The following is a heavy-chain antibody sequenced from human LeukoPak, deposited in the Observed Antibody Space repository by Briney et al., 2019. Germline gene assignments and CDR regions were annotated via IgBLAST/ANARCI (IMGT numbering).Heavy chain of an antibody. CDR3: AKVRDYGGNRPRYFDY. CDR2: ISYDGSNK. CDR1: GFTFSSYG. D-gene: IGHD4-23*01. J-gene: IGHJ4*02. V-gene: IGHV3-30*18. Sequence: HPGRSLRLSCAASGFTFSSYGMHWVRQAPGKGLEWVAVISYDGSNKYYADSVKGRFTISRDNSKNTLYLQINSLRAEDTAVYYCAKVRDYGGNRPRYFDYWGQGTLVTVSS.